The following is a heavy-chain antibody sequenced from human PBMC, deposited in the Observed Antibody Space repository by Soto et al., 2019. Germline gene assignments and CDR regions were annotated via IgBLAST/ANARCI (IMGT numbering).Heavy chain of an antibody. Sequence: QLQLQESGSGLVKPSQTLSLTCAVSGGSISSGFSSWSWIRQPPGKGLEWIGYIYHSGTTYYNPSLKSRCIISVDRSKDQFSLSLSSLTAADTSVYYCARYSKGHWYFDLCGRGTLFTVSS. CDR1: GGSISSGFSS. CDR2: IYHSGTT. D-gene: IGHD2-21*01. V-gene: IGHV4-30-2*01. J-gene: IGHJ2*01. CDR3: ARYSKGHWYFDL.